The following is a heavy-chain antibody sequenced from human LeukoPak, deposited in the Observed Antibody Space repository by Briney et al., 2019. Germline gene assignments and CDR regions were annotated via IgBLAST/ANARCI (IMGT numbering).Heavy chain of an antibody. Sequence: ASVKVSCKASGYTFTGYYMHWVRQAPGQGLEWMGIINPSGGSTSYAQKFQGRVTMTRDTSTSTVYMELSSLRSEDTAVYYCARRDWGYSSSWYYFDYWGQGTLVTVSS. J-gene: IGHJ4*02. V-gene: IGHV1-46*01. CDR3: ARRDWGYSSSWYYFDY. CDR2: INPSGGST. D-gene: IGHD6-13*01. CDR1: GYTFTGYY.